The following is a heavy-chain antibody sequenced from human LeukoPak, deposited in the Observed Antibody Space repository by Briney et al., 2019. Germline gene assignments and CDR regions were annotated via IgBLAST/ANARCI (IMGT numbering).Heavy chain of an antibody. D-gene: IGHD2-2*01. Sequence: SVKVSCKASGGTFSSYAISWVRQAPGQGLGWMGGIIPIFGTANYAQKFQGRVTITADESTSTAYMELSSLRSEDTAVYYCARSTLPYYYYGMDVWGXGTTVTVSS. CDR3: ARSTLPYYYYGMDV. V-gene: IGHV1-69*01. CDR1: GGTFSSYA. J-gene: IGHJ6*04. CDR2: IIPIFGTA.